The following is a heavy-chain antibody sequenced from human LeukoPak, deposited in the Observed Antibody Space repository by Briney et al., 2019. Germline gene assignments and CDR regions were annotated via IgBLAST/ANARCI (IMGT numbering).Heavy chain of an antibody. D-gene: IGHD3-22*01. CDR2: ISYDGSNK. V-gene: IGHV3-30*18. CDR1: GLTFSSYG. J-gene: IGHJ4*02. CDR3: AKPITVIVVVNPPLD. Sequence: HPGRSLRLSCAASGLTFSSYGMHWVRQAPGKGLEWVAVISYDGSNKYYADSVKGRFTISRDNTKNTLYLQMNSLRAEDTAVYYCAKPITVIVVVNPPLDWGQGTLVTVSS.